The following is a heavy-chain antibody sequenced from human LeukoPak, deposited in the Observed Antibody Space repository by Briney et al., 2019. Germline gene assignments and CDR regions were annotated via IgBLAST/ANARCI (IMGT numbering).Heavy chain of an antibody. CDR3: ARHPNSNWDY. D-gene: IGHD1-1*01. Sequence: PGGSLRLSCVASGFTFDNYWVHWVRQAPGKGLVWVSRISRDGRTTNYADSVKGRFTISRDNAKNTLYLQMNSLRVEDTAVYYCARHPNSNWDYWGQGTLVTVSS. CDR2: ISRDGRTT. J-gene: IGHJ4*02. V-gene: IGHV3-74*01. CDR1: GFTFDNYW.